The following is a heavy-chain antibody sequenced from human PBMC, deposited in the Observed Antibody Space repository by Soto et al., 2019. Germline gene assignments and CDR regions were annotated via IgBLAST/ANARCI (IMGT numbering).Heavy chain of an antibody. D-gene: IGHD1-26*01. J-gene: IGHJ4*02. CDR1: GFTFSSYW. Sequence: GGSLRLSCAASGFTFSSYWMSWVRQAPGKGLEWVANIKQDGSEKYYVDSVKGRFTISRDNAKNSLYLQMNSLRAEETAVYYCARSTRGSYSAPFDYWGQGTLVTVSS. CDR2: IKQDGSEK. V-gene: IGHV3-7*05. CDR3: ARSTRGSYSAPFDY.